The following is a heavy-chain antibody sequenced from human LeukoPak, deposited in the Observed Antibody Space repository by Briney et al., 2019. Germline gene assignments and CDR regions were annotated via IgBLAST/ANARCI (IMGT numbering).Heavy chain of an antibody. J-gene: IGHJ6*03. CDR2: INPNSGGT. Sequence: ASVKVSCKTSGYIFIGYYMHWVRQAPGQGLEWMGWINPNSGGTNYAQKFQGRVTMTRDTSISTAYMELSRLRSDDTAVYYCARDHLEGFTYYQYIDVWGTGTTVTVSS. CDR3: ARDHLEGFTYYQYIDV. CDR1: GYIFIGYY. D-gene: IGHD1-1*01. V-gene: IGHV1-2*02.